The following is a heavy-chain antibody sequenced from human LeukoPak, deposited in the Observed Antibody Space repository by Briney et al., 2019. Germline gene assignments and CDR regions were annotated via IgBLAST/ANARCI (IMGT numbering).Heavy chain of an antibody. J-gene: IGHJ4*02. CDR1: GFTFDDYA. CDR3: AKDIRGFTMVR. D-gene: IGHD3-10*01. Sequence: GGSLGLSCAASGFTFDDYAMHWVRQAPGKGLEWVSGISWNSGSIGYADSVKGRFTISRDNAKNSLYLQMNSLRAEDTALYYCAKDIRGFTMVRWGQGTLVTVSS. V-gene: IGHV3-9*01. CDR2: ISWNSGSI.